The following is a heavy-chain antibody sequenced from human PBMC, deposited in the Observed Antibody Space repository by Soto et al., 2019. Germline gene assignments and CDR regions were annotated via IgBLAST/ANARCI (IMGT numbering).Heavy chain of an antibody. CDR2: IYHSGST. J-gene: IGHJ4*02. D-gene: IGHD6-13*01. CDR1: GGSISSSNW. CDR3: ARARSSSPHYFDY. V-gene: IGHV4-4*02. Sequence: SETLSLTCGVSGGSISSSNWWSWARQPPGKGLEWIGEIYHSGSTNYNPSLKSRVTISVDKSKNQFSLKLSSVTAADTAVYYCARARSSSPHYFDYWGQGTLVTVSS.